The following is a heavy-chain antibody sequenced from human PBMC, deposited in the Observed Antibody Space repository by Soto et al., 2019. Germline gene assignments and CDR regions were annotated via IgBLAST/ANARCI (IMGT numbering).Heavy chain of an antibody. CDR2: ISYDGSNK. V-gene: IGHV3-30-3*01. Sequence: LRLSCAASGFTFSSYAMHWVRQAPGKGLEWVAVISYDGSNKYYADSVKGRFTISRDNSKNTLYLQMNSLRAEDTAVYYCASLGYDSSGYYSDAFDIWGQGTTVTVSS. CDR3: ASLGYDSSGYYSDAFDI. J-gene: IGHJ3*02. CDR1: GFTFSSYA. D-gene: IGHD3-22*01.